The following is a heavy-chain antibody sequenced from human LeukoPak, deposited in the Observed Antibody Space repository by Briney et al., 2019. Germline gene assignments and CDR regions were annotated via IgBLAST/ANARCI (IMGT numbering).Heavy chain of an antibody. J-gene: IGHJ4*02. CDR1: GFTFSSYA. D-gene: IGHD3-10*01. CDR3: AKDVAGVRGVRGGFDY. Sequence: GGSLRLSCAASGFTFSSYAMSWVRQAPGKGLEWVSAIGGSGVSTYYADSVKGRFTISRDNSKNTLYLQMNSLRAEDTAIYCCAKDVAGVRGVRGGFDYWGQGTLVTVSS. CDR2: IGGSGVST. V-gene: IGHV3-23*01.